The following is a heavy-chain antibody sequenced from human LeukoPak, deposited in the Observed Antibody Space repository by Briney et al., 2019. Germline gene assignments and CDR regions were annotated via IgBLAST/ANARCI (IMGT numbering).Heavy chain of an antibody. Sequence: ASEKVSCKASGYTFTRHDVNWVRQATGQGLEWMGWINPNSKNTGYAQKSQGRVNLTTDTSTSTAYMQLRSLDSEDTAVYYCARAIPFRYLLGGDYYERSSHGFDIWGQGTMITVSS. CDR3: ARAIPFRYLLGGDYYERSSHGFDI. CDR2: INPNSKNT. V-gene: IGHV1-8*01. CDR1: GYTFTRHD. J-gene: IGHJ3*02. D-gene: IGHD2-21*02.